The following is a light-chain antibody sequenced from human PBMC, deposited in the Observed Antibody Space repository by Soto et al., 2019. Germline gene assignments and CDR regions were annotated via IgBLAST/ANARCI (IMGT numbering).Light chain of an antibody. CDR1: QSIRSW. V-gene: IGKV1-5*03. CDR3: QKYDSDPLT. J-gene: IGKJ4*01. Sequence: DIQMTQSPSTLPASVGDRVTVTCRASQSIRSWLAWYQEKPGKAPKLLIYKASLLETGVPSRFSGSASGTEFTLTISSLQPEDVATYYCQKYDSDPLTFGGGTKVEIK. CDR2: KAS.